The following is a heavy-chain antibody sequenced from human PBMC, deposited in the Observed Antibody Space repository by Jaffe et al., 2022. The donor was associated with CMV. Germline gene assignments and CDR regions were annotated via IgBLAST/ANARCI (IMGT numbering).Heavy chain of an antibody. CDR2: INHSGST. CDR1: GGSFSGYY. J-gene: IGHJ5*02. V-gene: IGHV4-34*01. Sequence: QVQLQQWGAGLLKPSETLSLTCAVYGGSFSGYYWSWIRQPPGKGLEWIGEINHSGSTNYNPSLKSRVTISVDTSKNQFSLKLSSVTAADTAVYYCARGGAYYDFWSGYSTYNWFDPWGQGTLVTVSS. D-gene: IGHD3-3*01. CDR3: ARGGAYYDFWSGYSTYNWFDP.